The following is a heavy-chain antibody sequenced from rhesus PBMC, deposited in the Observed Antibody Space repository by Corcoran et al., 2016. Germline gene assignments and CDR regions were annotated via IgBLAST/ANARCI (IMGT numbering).Heavy chain of an antibody. Sequence: QVQLQESGPGLVKPSETLSLTCAVSGGSFSSYWWSWIRQPPGKGLELVGEINGNSGSTNYHPPLNSRVTISKDASKNQFSLKLSSVTAADTAVYYCAREGGIAAAGVDYWGQGVLVTVSS. CDR3: AREGGIAAAGVDY. D-gene: IGHD6-25*01. CDR1: GGSFSSYW. V-gene: IGHV4-80*01. CDR2: INGNSGST. J-gene: IGHJ4*01.